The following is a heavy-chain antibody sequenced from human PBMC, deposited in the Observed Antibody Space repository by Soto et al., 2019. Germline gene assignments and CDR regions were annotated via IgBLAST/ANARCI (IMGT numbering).Heavy chain of an antibody. Sequence: EVQLLQSGGALGQPGGSLRLSCAASGFTFRDFAMSWVRQSPGRGLEWVSTIGALVSTAFYADSVRGRFTISRDNSNNILYLQMNSLRAEDTAVYYCAKDSGLPDFGLVIRASDIWGQGTMVTVSS. J-gene: IGHJ3*02. CDR3: AKDSGLPDFGLVIRASDI. CDR1: GFTFRDFA. D-gene: IGHD3-3*01. V-gene: IGHV3-23*01. CDR2: IGALVSTA.